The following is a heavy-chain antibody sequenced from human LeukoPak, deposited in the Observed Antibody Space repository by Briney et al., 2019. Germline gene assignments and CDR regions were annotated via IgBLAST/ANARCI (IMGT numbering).Heavy chain of an antibody. CDR2: IIGSGGST. D-gene: IGHD6-6*01. Sequence: GGSLRLSCAASGFTFSSYAMSLVRQAPGKGLEWVSAIIGSGGSTFYADSVKGRFTISRDNSKNTLYLQMYSLSADDTAVYYCAKRSSSSSGHFDYWGQGTLVTVSS. J-gene: IGHJ4*02. V-gene: IGHV3-23*01. CDR1: GFTFSSYA. CDR3: AKRSSSSSGHFDY.